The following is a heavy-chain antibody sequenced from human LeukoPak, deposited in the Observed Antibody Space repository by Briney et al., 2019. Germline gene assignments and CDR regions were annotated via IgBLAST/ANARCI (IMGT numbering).Heavy chain of an antibody. CDR3: ARAYTMIVDY. J-gene: IGHJ4*02. D-gene: IGHD3-22*01. V-gene: IGHV3-21*01. Sequence: GWSLRLSCAASGFTFSSCSMKWVRQAPGKGLEWVSSISSSSRYKYYADSVKGRFTISIDNAKNSLYLQMNSLRAEDTAVYYCARAYTMIVDYWGQGTLVTVSS. CDR2: ISSSSRYK. CDR1: GFTFSSCS.